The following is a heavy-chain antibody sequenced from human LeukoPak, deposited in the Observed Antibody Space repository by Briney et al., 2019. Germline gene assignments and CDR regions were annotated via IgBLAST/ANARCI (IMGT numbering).Heavy chain of an antibody. D-gene: IGHD5-12*01. CDR1: GFTFTTYW. V-gene: IGHV3-7*01. Sequence: PGGSLRLSCAASGFTFTTYWMSWVRQAPGKGPEWVANIKSDGSEMYYVDSVRGRFTISRDNVKKSLFLQMNSLRAEDTAVYYCVQGGFTFGYWGQGTLVTVSS. J-gene: IGHJ4*02. CDR2: IKSDGSEM. CDR3: VQGGFTFGY.